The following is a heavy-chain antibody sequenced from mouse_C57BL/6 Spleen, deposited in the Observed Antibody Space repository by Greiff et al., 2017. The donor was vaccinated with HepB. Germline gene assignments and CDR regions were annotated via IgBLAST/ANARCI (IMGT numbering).Heavy chain of an antibody. CDR3: ARGAYYYYGSSSYAMDY. D-gene: IGHD1-1*01. CDR1: GYTFTEYT. Sequence: QVQLKQSGAELVKPGASVKLSCKASGYTFTEYTIHWVKQRSGQGLEWIGWFYPGSGSIKYNEKFKDKATLTADKSSSTVYMELSRLTSEDSAVYFCARGAYYYYGSSSYAMDYWGQGTSVTVSS. V-gene: IGHV1-62-2*01. J-gene: IGHJ4*01. CDR2: FYPGSGSI.